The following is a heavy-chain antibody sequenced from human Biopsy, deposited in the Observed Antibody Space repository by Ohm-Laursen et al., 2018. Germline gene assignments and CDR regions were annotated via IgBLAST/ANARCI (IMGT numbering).Heavy chain of an antibody. V-gene: IGHV3-48*01. D-gene: IGHD3-9*01. CDR3: AKVSPTILSSFDY. Sequence: SLRLSCAASGFSFSSYSMNWARQAPGKGLEWVSYTDTTSGTKFYADSVKGRFTISRDNAKNSLYLQMNSLRAEDTAVYYCAKVSPTILSSFDYWGQGTLVTVSS. CDR1: GFSFSSYS. J-gene: IGHJ4*02. CDR2: TDTTSGTK.